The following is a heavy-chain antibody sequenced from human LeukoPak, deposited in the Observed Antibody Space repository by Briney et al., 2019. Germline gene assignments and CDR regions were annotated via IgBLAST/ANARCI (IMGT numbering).Heavy chain of an antibody. CDR2: IFGGGGT. J-gene: IGHJ5*02. CDR1: GFTVSSTY. Sequence: PGGSLRLSCAASGFTVSSTYMNWVRQAPGKGLEWVSVIFGGGGTYYADSVKGRFIISRDNSKNTLHLQMNSLRAEDTAVYYCAREVGVTAIPSWGQGTLVTVSS. D-gene: IGHD2-21*02. V-gene: IGHV3-66*01. CDR3: AREVGVTAIPS.